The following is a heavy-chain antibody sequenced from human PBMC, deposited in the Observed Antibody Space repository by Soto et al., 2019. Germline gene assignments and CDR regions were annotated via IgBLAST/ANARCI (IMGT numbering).Heavy chain of an antibody. D-gene: IGHD2-2*01. CDR3: ARAGGYCISTSCLRGLYYFDY. Sequence: ASVKVSCKASGYTFTSYYMHWVRQAPGQGLEWMGIINPSGGSTSYAQKFQGRVTMTRDTSTSTVYMELSSLRSEDTAVYYCARAGGYCISTSCLRGLYYFDYWGQGTLVTVSS. V-gene: IGHV1-46*01. CDR1: GYTFTSYY. CDR2: INPSGGST. J-gene: IGHJ4*02.